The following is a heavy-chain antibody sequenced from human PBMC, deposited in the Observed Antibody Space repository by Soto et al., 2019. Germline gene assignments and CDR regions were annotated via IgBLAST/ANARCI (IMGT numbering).Heavy chain of an antibody. D-gene: IGHD4-17*01. CDR3: ARTQGFYGGNLYFDY. J-gene: IGHJ4*02. Sequence: SETLSLTCTVSGGSISSGGYYWSWILHHPGKGLEWIGYIYYSGITYYNPSLKSRVTISVDTSKNQFSLKLSSVTAADTAVYYCARTQGFYGGNLYFDYWGQGTLVTVSS. CDR2: IYYSGIT. V-gene: IGHV4-31*03. CDR1: GGSISSGGYY.